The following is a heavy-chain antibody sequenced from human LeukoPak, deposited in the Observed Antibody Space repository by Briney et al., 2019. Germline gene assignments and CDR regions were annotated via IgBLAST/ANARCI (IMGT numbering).Heavy chain of an antibody. CDR1: GGSISSYY. CDR2: IYYSGST. Sequence: SETLSLTCTVSGGSISSYYWSWIRQPPGKGLEWIGYIYYSGSTNCNPSLKSRVTISVDTSKNQFSLKLSSVTAADTAVYYCAREGDFWRRNYYFDYWGQGTLVTVSS. D-gene: IGHD3-3*01. J-gene: IGHJ4*02. V-gene: IGHV4-59*01. CDR3: AREGDFWRRNYYFDY.